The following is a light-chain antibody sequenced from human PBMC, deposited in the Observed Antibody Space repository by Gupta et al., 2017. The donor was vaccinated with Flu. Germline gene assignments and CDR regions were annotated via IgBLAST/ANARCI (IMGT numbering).Light chain of an antibody. Sequence: QSALTQPASVSGSPGQSITISCTGTSSDVGGYNYVSWYQQHPGKAPKLMIYEVSKRPSGVSNRFSGSKSGNTASLTISGLQAEDEVDYYCSSYTSSSTYVFGTGTKVTVL. CDR2: EVS. J-gene: IGLJ1*01. CDR3: SSYTSSSTYV. V-gene: IGLV2-14*01. CDR1: SSDVGGYNY.